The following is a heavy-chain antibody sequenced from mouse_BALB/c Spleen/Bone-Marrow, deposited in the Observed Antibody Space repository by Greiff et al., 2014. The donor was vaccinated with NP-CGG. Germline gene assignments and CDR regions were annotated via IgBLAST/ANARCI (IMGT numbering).Heavy chain of an antibody. CDR2: ISDGGGYT. CDR3: ARSGERYGAMDY. CDR1: GFTFSDYY. D-gene: IGHD2-10*02. V-gene: IGHV5-4*02. Sequence: DVKLVESGGGLVKPGGSLKLSCAASGFTFSDYYMYWVRQTPEKRLEWVATISDGGGYTYYPDSLWGRFTISRDNAKNNLYLQMSSLKSEDTAMYYCARSGERYGAMDYWGQGTSVTVFS. J-gene: IGHJ4*01.